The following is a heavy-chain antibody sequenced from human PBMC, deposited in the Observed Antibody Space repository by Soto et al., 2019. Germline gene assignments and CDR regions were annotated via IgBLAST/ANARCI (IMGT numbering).Heavy chain of an antibody. CDR2: IIVGSGNT. Sequence: SVKVSCKASGYTFTSYAMHWVRQAPGQRLEWIGWIIVGSGNTNYAQKFQERVTITRDMSTSTAYMELSSLRSEDTAVYYCAAAVNYDFWSGLYYYYYMDVWGKGTTVTVSS. CDR3: AAAVNYDFWSGLYYYYYMDV. J-gene: IGHJ6*03. CDR1: GYTFTSYA. D-gene: IGHD3-3*01. V-gene: IGHV1-58*02.